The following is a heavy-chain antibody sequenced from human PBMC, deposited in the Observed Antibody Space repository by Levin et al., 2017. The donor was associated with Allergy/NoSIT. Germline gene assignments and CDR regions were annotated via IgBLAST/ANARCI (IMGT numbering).Heavy chain of an antibody. J-gene: IGHJ6*02. Sequence: PGGSLRLSCAASGFTFSSYGMHWVRQAPGKGLEWVAVIWYDGSNKYYADSVKGRFTISRDNSKNTLYLQMNSLRAEDTAVYYCAREFGLPHPDIVVVPASSYYYGMDGWGQGTTVTVSS. V-gene: IGHV3-33*01. D-gene: IGHD2-2*01. CDR1: GFTFSSYG. CDR3: AREFGLPHPDIVVVPASSYYYGMDG. CDR2: IWYDGSNK.